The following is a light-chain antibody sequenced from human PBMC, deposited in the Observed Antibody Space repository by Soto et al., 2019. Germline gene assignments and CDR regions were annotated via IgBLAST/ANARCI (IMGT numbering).Light chain of an antibody. CDR3: QRIYITPYT. V-gene: IGKV1-39*01. J-gene: IGKJ2*01. CDR1: QSINRY. Sequence: DIQMTQSPSSLSVSVGDRVTITCRASQSINRYLNWYQQKPGKAPKLLIYTSSNLQSGVPSRFSGSGFGTDFTLTISSLQPEDFATYYCQRIYITPYTFGQGTKLETK. CDR2: TSS.